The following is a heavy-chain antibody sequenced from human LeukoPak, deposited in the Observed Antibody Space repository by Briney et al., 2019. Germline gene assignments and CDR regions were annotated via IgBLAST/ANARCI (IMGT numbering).Heavy chain of an antibody. D-gene: IGHD1-14*01. J-gene: IGHJ5*02. CDR3: AREEEPGIYNWFDP. Sequence: SETLSLTCAVSGGSISSSNWWSWVRQPPGKGLEWIGEIYHSGSTNYNPSLKSRVTISVDTSKNQFSLKLSSVTAADTAVYYCAREEEPGIYNWFDPWGQGTLVTVSS. CDR1: GGSISSSNW. CDR2: IYHSGST. V-gene: IGHV4-4*02.